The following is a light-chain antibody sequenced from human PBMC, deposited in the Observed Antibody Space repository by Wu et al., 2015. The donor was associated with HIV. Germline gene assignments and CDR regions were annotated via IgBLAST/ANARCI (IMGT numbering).Light chain of an antibody. V-gene: IGKV3D-15*01. CDR2: GVS. CDR3: QHYDPSSPWT. CDR1: QSVSSS. J-gene: IGKJ1*01. Sequence: EIVMTQSPATLSVSPGERATLSCRASQSVSSSLAWYQQKPGQAPRLLIFGVSNRATGIPARFSGSGSGTDFTLTISRLEPEDFAVYYCQHYDPSSPWTFGQGTKVEMK.